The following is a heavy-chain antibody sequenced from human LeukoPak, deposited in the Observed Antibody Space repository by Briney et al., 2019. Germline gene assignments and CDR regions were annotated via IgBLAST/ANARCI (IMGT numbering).Heavy chain of an antibody. Sequence: ASVKVSCKVSGYTLTELSMHWVRQAPGKGLEWMGGFDPEDGETIYAQKFQGRVTMTEDTSTDTAYMELSSLRSEDTAVYYCARGEGSSWFDAFDIWGQGTMVTVPS. V-gene: IGHV1-24*01. J-gene: IGHJ3*02. D-gene: IGHD6-13*01. CDR3: ARGEGSSWFDAFDI. CDR2: FDPEDGET. CDR1: GYTLTELS.